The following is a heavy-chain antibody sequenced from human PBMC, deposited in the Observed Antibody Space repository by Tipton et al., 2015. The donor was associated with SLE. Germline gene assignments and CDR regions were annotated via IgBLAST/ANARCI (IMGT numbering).Heavy chain of an antibody. CDR3: ARIREIRWYAMDV. Sequence: TLSLTCIVSGGSIRRYYWSWIRQPPGKGLEWIGYISDSGNTKYNPSLKSRVTISVDTSKNQFSLTLSSVTAADTALYYCARIREIRWYAMDVWGQGTTVIVSS. CDR2: ISDSGNT. J-gene: IGHJ6*02. V-gene: IGHV4-59*08. D-gene: IGHD2-15*01. CDR1: GGSIRRYY.